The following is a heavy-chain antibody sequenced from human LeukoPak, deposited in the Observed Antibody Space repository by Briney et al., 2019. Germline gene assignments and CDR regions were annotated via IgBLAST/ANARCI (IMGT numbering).Heavy chain of an antibody. CDR2: IDYAEST. Sequence: PSETLSLTCTVSGGSIRSSGFYWGWIRQSPGKGLEWIGNIDYAESTYHNPSLKSRITLSADTSKNQLSLRLTSVTAADTAVYYCVRQAGTRTNNWYYFDFWGQGSLVSVSS. CDR3: VRQAGTRTNNWYYFDF. D-gene: IGHD1-1*01. V-gene: IGHV4-39*01. J-gene: IGHJ4*02. CDR1: GGSIRSSGFY.